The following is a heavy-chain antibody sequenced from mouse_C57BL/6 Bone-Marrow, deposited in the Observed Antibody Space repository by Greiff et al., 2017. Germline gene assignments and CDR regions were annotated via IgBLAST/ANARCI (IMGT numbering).Heavy chain of an antibody. J-gene: IGHJ4*01. CDR3: ARSVLYAMDY. Sequence: VMLVASGGGLVKPGGSLKLSCAASGFTFSDYGMHWVRQAPEKGLEWVAYISSGSSTIYYADTVKGRFTISRDNAKNTLFLQMTSLRSEDTAMYYCARSVLYAMDYWGQGTSVTVSA. CDR2: ISSGSSTI. CDR1: GFTFSDYG. V-gene: IGHV5-17*01.